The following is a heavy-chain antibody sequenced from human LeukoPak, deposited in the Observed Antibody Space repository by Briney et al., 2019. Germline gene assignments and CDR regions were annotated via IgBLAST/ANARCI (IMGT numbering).Heavy chain of an antibody. CDR2: ISTSSTYI. Sequence: PGESLRLSCAASGFTFSSYSMNWVRQAPGKGLEWVSSISTSSTYIHYADSVKGRFTLSRDNAENSLYLQMNSLRAEDTAVYYCARGSITMVRGRFDYWGQGTLVTVSS. CDR3: ARGSITMVRGRFDY. CDR1: GFTFSSYS. V-gene: IGHV3-21*01. D-gene: IGHD3-10*01. J-gene: IGHJ4*02.